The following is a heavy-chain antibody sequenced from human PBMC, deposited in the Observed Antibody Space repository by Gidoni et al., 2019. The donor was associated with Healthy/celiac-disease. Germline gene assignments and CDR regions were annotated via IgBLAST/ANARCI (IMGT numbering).Heavy chain of an antibody. V-gene: IGHV1-8*01. CDR3: ARDAAAGMVDMNWFDP. D-gene: IGHD6-13*01. CDR2: MNLNSGNT. CDR1: GYTFTSYD. J-gene: IGHJ5*02. Sequence: QVQLVQSGAEVKKPGASVKVSCKASGYTFTSYDIYWVRQATGPGLEWMGWMNLNSGNTGYAQKFQGRVTMTRNTSISTAYMELSSLRSEDTAVYYCARDAAAGMVDMNWFDPWGQGTLVTVSS.